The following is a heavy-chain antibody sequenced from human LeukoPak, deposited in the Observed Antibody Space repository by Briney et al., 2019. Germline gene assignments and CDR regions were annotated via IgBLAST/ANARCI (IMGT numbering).Heavy chain of an antibody. CDR2: IYYSGST. CDR1: GGSISSYY. D-gene: IGHD3-16*01. CDR3: ARGWVITFGGGHWFDP. J-gene: IGHJ5*02. Sequence: SETLSLTCAVSGGSISSYYWSWIRQPPGKGLEWVGYIYYSGSTTYNPSLKSRVTISVDTSKNQFSLKLSSVTAADTAVYYCARGWVITFGGGHWFDPWGQGTLVTVSS. V-gene: IGHV4-59*01.